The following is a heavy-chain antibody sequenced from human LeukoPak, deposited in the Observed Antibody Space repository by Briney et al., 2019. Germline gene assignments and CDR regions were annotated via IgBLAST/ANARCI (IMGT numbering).Heavy chain of an antibody. CDR3: ARYIVSYPHDAFDI. Sequence: SETLSLTCTVSGYSISSGYYWSWIRQPPGKGLEWIGYIYYRGSTSYNPSLKSRVTISVDTSKKQFSLKLSSVTAADTAFYYCARYIVSYPHDAFDIWGQGTMVTVSS. CDR1: GYSISSGYY. CDR2: IYYRGST. J-gene: IGHJ3*02. D-gene: IGHD1-26*01. V-gene: IGHV4-61*01.